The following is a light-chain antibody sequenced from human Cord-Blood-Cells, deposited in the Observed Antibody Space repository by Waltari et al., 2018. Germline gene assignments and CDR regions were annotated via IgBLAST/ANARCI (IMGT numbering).Light chain of an antibody. CDR3: QQRSNWPLT. V-gene: IGKV3-11*01. Sequence: EIVLKQSPATLSLSPGERATLSCRASQSVSSYLAWYQQKPGQSPRLRIYDESNRATGIPARFSGSGSGTDCTLTISSLEPEDFAVYYCQQRSNWPLTFGGGTKVEIK. CDR2: DES. CDR1: QSVSSY. J-gene: IGKJ4*01.